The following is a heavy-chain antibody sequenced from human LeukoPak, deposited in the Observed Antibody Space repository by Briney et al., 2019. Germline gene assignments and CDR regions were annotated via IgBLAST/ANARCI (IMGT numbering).Heavy chain of an antibody. CDR2: ISYDGSNK. CDR3: AKTLTLGLDYYYGMDV. Sequence: GGSLRLSCAASGFTFSSYGMHWVRQAPGRGLEWVAVISYDGSNKYYADSVKGRFTISRDNSKNTLYLQMNSLRAEDTAVYYCAKTLTLGLDYYYGMDVWGQGTTVTVSS. V-gene: IGHV3-30*18. J-gene: IGHJ6*02. D-gene: IGHD1-14*01. CDR1: GFTFSSYG.